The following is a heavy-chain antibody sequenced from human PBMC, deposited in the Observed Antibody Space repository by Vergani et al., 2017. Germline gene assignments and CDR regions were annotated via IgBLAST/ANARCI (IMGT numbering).Heavy chain of an antibody. CDR3: ARVLKTAARPWYFYL. Sequence: QVQLQESGPGLVTPSETLSVICTVSGGPISSYYWSWIRQPPGKRLEWIGYIYNSGSTNYNPSLKSRVTMSVDTSKNQLSLNLSSVTAADTAVYYCARVLKTAARPWYFYLWGPGTLVSVSS. CDR1: GGPISSYY. V-gene: IGHV4-59*01. D-gene: IGHD6-6*01. J-gene: IGHJ2*01. CDR2: IYNSGST.